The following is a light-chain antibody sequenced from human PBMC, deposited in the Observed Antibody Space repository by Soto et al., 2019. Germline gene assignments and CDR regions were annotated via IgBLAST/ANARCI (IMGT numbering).Light chain of an antibody. V-gene: IGLV8-61*01. J-gene: IGLJ3*02. Sequence: QTVVTQEPSFSVSPGGTVTLTCGLNSGSVSTSYYPSWYQQTPGQAPRTLIYSTDIRSSGVPDRFSGSILGNKAALTITGAQAGDESDYYCVLYMGSGISVFGGGTKLTVL. CDR1: SGSVSTSYY. CDR3: VLYMGSGISV. CDR2: STD.